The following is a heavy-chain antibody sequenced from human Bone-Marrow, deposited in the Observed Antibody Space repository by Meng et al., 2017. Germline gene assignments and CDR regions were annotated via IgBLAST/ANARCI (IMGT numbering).Heavy chain of an antibody. J-gene: IGHJ4*02. V-gene: IGHV1-3*01. CDR2: INAGNGDT. CDR3: ARVRWELPDY. Sequence: QVQLVQAGAEVKKPGASVKVSCKASGYTFTNYAMHWVRQAPGQRLEWMGWINAGNGDTKYSQNFQGRVTITRDTSASTAYMELSRLRSDDTAVYYCARVRWELPDYWGQGTLVTVSS. D-gene: IGHD1-26*01. CDR1: GYTFTNYA.